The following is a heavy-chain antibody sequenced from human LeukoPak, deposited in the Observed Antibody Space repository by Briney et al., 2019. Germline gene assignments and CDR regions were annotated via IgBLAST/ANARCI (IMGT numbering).Heavy chain of an antibody. CDR3: VTKWRWLQF. V-gene: IGHV3-48*03. CDR2: TSGSASTI. J-gene: IGHJ4*02. CDR1: GFTFSSYE. Sequence: GSLRLSCAASGFTFSSYEMNWVRQAPGKGVEWVSYTSGSASTIYYADSVKGRFTISRDNAKNSLYLQMNSLRAEDTAVYYCVTKWRWLQFWGQGTLVTVSS. D-gene: IGHD5-24*01.